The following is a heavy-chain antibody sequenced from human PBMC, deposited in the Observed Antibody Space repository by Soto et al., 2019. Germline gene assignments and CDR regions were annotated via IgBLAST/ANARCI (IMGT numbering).Heavy chain of an antibody. V-gene: IGHV1-18*01. CDR2: INSSKGNA. D-gene: IGHD1-26*01. J-gene: IGHJ6*02. CDR3: ERVRPTPADHDHGMHV. Sequence: QVQLVQSGGEGKKPGASVKVSCEASAYTFTRYGVNWVRQAPGQGLEWMGWINSSKGNAEYAQNLQGRVTLTMDTPTRTAHRELRRLKADDTAVYYRERVRPTPADHDHGMHVWDQGTPVTGSS. CDR1: AYTFTRYG.